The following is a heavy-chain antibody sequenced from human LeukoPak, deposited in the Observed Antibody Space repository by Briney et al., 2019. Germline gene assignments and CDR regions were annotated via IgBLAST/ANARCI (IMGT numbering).Heavy chain of an antibody. Sequence: ASVKVSCKASGYTFAHYGITWVRQAPGQGLAWMGWINTYNGDTKCAQKLQGRVTMTTDTSTSTAFMELRSLRSDDSAVYYCARGIRSPLFDYWGLGTLVTVSP. D-gene: IGHD3-16*01. J-gene: IGHJ4*02. CDR2: INTYNGDT. CDR1: GYTFAHYG. V-gene: IGHV1-18*01. CDR3: ARGIRSPLFDY.